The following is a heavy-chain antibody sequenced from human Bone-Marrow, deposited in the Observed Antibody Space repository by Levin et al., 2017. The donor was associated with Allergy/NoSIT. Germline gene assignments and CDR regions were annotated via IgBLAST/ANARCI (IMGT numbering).Heavy chain of an antibody. CDR3: ARTELSLGWTYHGMDV. J-gene: IGHJ6*02. CDR2: ISSSSSAI. Sequence: GGSLRLSCAASGFAFKSYSMNWVRQTPGKGLEWISYISSSSSAIYYADSVKGRFTVSRDNAMNSLSLQMDSLRDEDTALYYCARTELSLGWTYHGMDVWGPGVTVSVSS. V-gene: IGHV3-48*02. D-gene: IGHD6-19*01. CDR1: GFAFKSYS.